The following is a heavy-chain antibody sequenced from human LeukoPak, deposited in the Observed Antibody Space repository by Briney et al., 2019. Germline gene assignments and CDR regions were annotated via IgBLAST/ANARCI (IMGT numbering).Heavy chain of an antibody. CDR2: ISWNSGSI. J-gene: IGHJ4*02. CDR3: AKGGYSYGDLEGYFDY. CDR1: GFTFDDYA. Sequence: SRSLRLSCAASGFTFDDYAMHWVRQAPGKGLEWVSGISWNSGSIGYADSVKGRFTISRDNAKNSLYLQMNSLRAEDMALYYCAKGGYSYGDLEGYFDYWGQGTLVTVSS. V-gene: IGHV3-9*03. D-gene: IGHD5-18*01.